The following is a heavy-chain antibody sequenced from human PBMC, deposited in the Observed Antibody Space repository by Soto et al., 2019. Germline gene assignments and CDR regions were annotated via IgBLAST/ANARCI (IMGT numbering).Heavy chain of an antibody. CDR1: GITFTNYG. CDR2: VWYYGKDK. J-gene: IGHJ5*02. Sequence: QVQVVESGGGVVQPGRSLRLSCAASGITFTNYGIHWVREAPGKGLEWVALVWYYGKDKYYADSVKGRFTISRDNSKNTLDLPMNSLRAENTAVYYCATDTFYYSGSGPCSGWFDPWGQGILVTVSS. D-gene: IGHD3-10*01. CDR3: ATDTFYYSGSGPCSGWFDP. V-gene: IGHV3-33*03.